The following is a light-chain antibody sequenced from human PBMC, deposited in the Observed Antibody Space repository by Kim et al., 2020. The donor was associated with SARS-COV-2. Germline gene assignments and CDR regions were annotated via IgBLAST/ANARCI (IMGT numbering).Light chain of an antibody. CDR3: QQYYSHPCT. V-gene: IGKV1-8*01. CDR2: AAS. Sequence: SASTGDRVTITCRASQGISSYLAWYQQKPGKAPKLLIYAASTLQSGVPSRFSGSGSGTDFTLTISCLQSEDFATYYCQQYYSHPCTFGQGTKLEI. J-gene: IGKJ2*02. CDR1: QGISSY.